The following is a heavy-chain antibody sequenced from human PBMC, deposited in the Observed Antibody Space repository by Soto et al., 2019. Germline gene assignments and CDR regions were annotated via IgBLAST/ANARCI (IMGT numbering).Heavy chain of an antibody. V-gene: IGHV1-2*02. D-gene: IGHD3-22*01. CDR1: GYTFTGYY. CDR3: ARAQQYYYDSRNAFDI. CDR2: INPNSGGT. J-gene: IGHJ3*02. Sequence: GASVKVSCKASGYTFTGYYMHWVLQAPGQGLEWMGWINPNSGGTNYAQKFQGRVTMTRDTSISTAYMELSRLRSDDTAVYYCARAQQYYYDSRNAFDIWGQGTMVTVSS.